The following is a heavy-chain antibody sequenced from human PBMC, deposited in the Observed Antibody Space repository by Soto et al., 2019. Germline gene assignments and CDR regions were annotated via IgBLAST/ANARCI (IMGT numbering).Heavy chain of an antibody. Sequence: GGSLRLSCAASGFAFNTYSMHWVRQAPGRGLEWVAVISYDGSNKFYADSVKGRFTISRDNSKNTLYLEMNSLRGEDTAVYYCAKVSPMRYFFDFWGQGTLVTVSS. J-gene: IGHJ4*02. CDR1: GFAFNTYS. CDR2: ISYDGSNK. V-gene: IGHV3-30-3*01. CDR3: AKVSPMRYFFDF.